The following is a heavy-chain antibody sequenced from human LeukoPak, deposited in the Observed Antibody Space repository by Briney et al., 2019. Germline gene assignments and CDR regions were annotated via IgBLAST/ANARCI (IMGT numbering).Heavy chain of an antibody. V-gene: IGHV1-8*03. D-gene: IGHD1-26*01. CDR1: GGTFTSYD. Sequence: ASVKVSCKASGGTFTSYDINWVRQATGQGLEWMGWMNPNSGNTGYAQKFQGRVTITRNTSISTAYMELSSLRSEDTAVYYCARGLVGSYYMDVWGKGTTVTVSS. CDR3: ARGLVGSYYMDV. CDR2: MNPNSGNT. J-gene: IGHJ6*03.